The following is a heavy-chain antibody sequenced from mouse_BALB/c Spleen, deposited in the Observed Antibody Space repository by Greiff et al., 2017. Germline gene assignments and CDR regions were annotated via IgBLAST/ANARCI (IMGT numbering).Heavy chain of an antibody. D-gene: IGHD4-1*01. CDR3: ARLKLAWFAY. J-gene: IGHJ3*01. CDR2: ISSGGGST. CDR1: GFAFSSYD. V-gene: IGHV5-12-1*01. Sequence: EVQVVESGGGLVKPGGSLKLSCAASGFAFSSYDMSWVRQTPEKRLEWVAYISSGGGSTYYPDTVKGRFTISRDNAKNTLYLQMSSLKSEDTAMYYCARLKLAWFAYWGQGTLVTVSA.